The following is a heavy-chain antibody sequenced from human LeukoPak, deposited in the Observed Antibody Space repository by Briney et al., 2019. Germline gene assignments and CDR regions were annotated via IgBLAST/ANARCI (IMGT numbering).Heavy chain of an antibody. V-gene: IGHV3-30-3*01. Sequence: GGSLRLACAASGFTFSSYAMHWVRQAPGKGLEWVAVISYDGSNKYYADSVKGRFTISRDNSKNTLYLQMNSLRAEDTAVYYCARAGGTDYDGGIRRTVDYWGQGALVTVSS. D-gene: IGHD3-16*01. CDR2: ISYDGSNK. J-gene: IGHJ4*02. CDR1: GFTFSSYA. CDR3: ARAGGTDYDGGIRRTVDY.